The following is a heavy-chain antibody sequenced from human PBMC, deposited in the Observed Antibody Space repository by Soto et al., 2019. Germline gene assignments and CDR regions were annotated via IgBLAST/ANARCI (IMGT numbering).Heavy chain of an antibody. CDR1: GGSISSYY. CDR2: IYYSVST. Sequence: PXATLSLTCTVSGGSISSYYWSWIRPPPGKGLEWIGYIYYSVSTNYNPSLKSRVTISVDTSKNQFSLKLSSVTAADTAVYYCARLIDIVVVVAATLRGAWFDPWGQRTLVTVSS. D-gene: IGHD2-15*01. J-gene: IGHJ5*02. CDR3: ARLIDIVVVVAATLRGAWFDP. V-gene: IGHV4-59*01.